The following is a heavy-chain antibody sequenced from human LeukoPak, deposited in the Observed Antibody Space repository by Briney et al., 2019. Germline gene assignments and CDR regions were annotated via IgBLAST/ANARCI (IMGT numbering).Heavy chain of an antibody. V-gene: IGHV4-59*08. D-gene: IGHD6-6*01. CDR1: GGSISRYN. CDR2: IYYSGST. J-gene: IGHJ4*02. Sequence: SETLSLTCTVSGGSISRYNWSWLRQPPGKGLEWIGYIYYSGSTNYNPSLKSRVTISVDTSKNQFSLKLSSVTAADTAVYYCARLYSSSFPLYWGQGTLVTVSS. CDR3: ARLYSSSFPLY.